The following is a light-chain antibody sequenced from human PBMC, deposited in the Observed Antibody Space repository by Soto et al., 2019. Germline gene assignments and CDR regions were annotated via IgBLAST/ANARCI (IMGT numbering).Light chain of an antibody. Sequence: QSVLTQPRSVSGSPGQSITLSCDGSTSDVGAYNLVSWYQQHPAEAPKLMIYDVIKRPSGVPYRFSGSKSGNTASLTISGLQADDEADYYCCSYAGSYTLLFGGGTKVTVL. J-gene: IGLJ2*01. CDR1: TSDVGAYNL. V-gene: IGLV2-11*01. CDR3: CSYAGSYTLL. CDR2: DVI.